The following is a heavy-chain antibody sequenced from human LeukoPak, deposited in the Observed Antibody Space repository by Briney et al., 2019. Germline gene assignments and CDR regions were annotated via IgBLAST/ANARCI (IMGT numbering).Heavy chain of an antibody. J-gene: IGHJ4*02. Sequence: GGSLRLSCAASGFTFSSYEMNWVRQAPGKGLEWVSYISSSGSTIYYADSVKGRFTTSRDNAKNSLYLQMNSLRAEDTAVYYCARDPRSSSWYYWGQGTLVTVSS. D-gene: IGHD6-13*01. CDR1: GFTFSSYE. V-gene: IGHV3-48*03. CDR2: ISSSGSTI. CDR3: ARDPRSSSWYY.